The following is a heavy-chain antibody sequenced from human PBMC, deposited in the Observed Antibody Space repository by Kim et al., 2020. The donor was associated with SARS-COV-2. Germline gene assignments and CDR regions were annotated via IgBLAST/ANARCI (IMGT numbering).Heavy chain of an antibody. V-gene: IGHV1-69*13. D-gene: IGHD3-22*01. Sequence: SVKVSCKASGGTFSSYAISWVRQAPGQGLEWMGGIIPIFGTANYAQKFQGRVTITADESTSTAYMELSSLRSEDTAVYYCARDPGYYDSSGYRPYYFDYWGQGTLVTVSS. CDR1: GGTFSSYA. CDR2: IIPIFGTA. CDR3: ARDPGYYDSSGYRPYYFDY. J-gene: IGHJ4*02.